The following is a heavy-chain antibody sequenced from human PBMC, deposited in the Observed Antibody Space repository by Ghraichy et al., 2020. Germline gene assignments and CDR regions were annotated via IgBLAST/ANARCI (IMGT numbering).Heavy chain of an antibody. V-gene: IGHV4-61*01. CDR3: ATATALLGIDY. CDR1: GVSVNSGSHY. CDR2: VYYSGST. D-gene: IGHD4-17*01. Sequence: SETLSLTCTVSGVSVNSGSHYWSWIRQPPGKALEWIGYVYYSGSTNYRPSLKSRVTISVDTSKNQFSLTLSSVTAADTAVYYCATATALLGIDYWGQGTLVTVSS. J-gene: IGHJ4*02.